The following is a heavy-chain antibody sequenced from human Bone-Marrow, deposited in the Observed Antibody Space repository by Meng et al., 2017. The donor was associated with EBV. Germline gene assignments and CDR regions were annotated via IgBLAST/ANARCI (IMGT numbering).Heavy chain of an antibody. D-gene: IGHD1-26*01. Sequence: VQLRQWGAGLFKPSETLSLTCAVYGGSFSGYYWSWIRQPPGKGLEWIGEINHSGSTNYNPSLKSRVTISVDTSKNQFSLKLSSVTAADTAVYYCARGPLEWEPRGEDYWGQGTLVTVSS. J-gene: IGHJ4*02. CDR3: ARGPLEWEPRGEDY. V-gene: IGHV4-34*01. CDR2: INHSGST. CDR1: GGSFSGYY.